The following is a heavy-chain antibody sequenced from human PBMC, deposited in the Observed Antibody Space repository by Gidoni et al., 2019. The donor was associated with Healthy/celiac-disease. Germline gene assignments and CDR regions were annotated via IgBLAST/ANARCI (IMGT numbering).Heavy chain of an antibody. D-gene: IGHD3-3*01. V-gene: IGHV4-59*01. CDR3: ARGGLSGVVDY. J-gene: IGHJ4*02. CDR2: IYYSGST. Sequence: QVQLQESGPGLVKPSETLSLTCTVSGGSISSYYWSWIRQPPGKGLEWIGYIYYSGSTNYNPSLKSRVTISVDTSKNQFSLKLSSVTAADTAVYYCARGGLSGVVDYWGQGTLVTVSS. CDR1: GGSISSYY.